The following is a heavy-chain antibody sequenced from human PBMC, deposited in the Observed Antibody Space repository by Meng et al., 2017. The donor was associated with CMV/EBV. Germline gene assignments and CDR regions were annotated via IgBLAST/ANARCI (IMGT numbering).Heavy chain of an antibody. J-gene: IGHJ4*02. D-gene: IGHD6-6*01. CDR1: GFNSNAYW. V-gene: IGHV3-7*03. Sequence: GESLKISCVASGFNSNAYWMTWVRQVPGKALEWVANIKQDGTEKYYVPSVKGRFIISRDNAKSSLYLQTNDLRVEDTAVYYCASGSSGDSSSSGFFDYWGQGTLVTVSS. CDR2: IKQDGTEK. CDR3: ASGSSGDSSSSGFFDY.